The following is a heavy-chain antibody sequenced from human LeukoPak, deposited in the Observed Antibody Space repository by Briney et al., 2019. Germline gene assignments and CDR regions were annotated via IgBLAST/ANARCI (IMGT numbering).Heavy chain of an antibody. CDR3: ARTDCSSTDCYLFDY. D-gene: IGHD2-2*01. CDR2: IYPADSHT. J-gene: IGHJ4*02. Sequence: GESLKISCKGSGSNFISNWIAWVRPMTGKGLEWMGIIYPADSHTRYSPSFQGQVTISADKSISTAYLQWSSLEASDTAMYYCARTDCSSTDCYLFDYWGQGTVVTVSP. V-gene: IGHV5-51*01. CDR1: GSNFISNW.